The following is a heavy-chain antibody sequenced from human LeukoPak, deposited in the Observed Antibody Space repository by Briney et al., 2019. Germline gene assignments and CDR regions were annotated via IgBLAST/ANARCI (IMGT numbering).Heavy chain of an antibody. D-gene: IGHD3-16*01. Sequence: PGRSLRLSCAASGFTFSSYGMHWVRQAPGKGLEWVAVIWYDGSNKYYADSVKGRFTISRDNSKNTLYLQMNSLRAEDTAVYYCARWGRDLDAFDIWGQGTMVTVSS. CDR2: IWYDGSNK. CDR3: ARWGRDLDAFDI. J-gene: IGHJ3*02. CDR1: GFTFSSYG. V-gene: IGHV3-33*01.